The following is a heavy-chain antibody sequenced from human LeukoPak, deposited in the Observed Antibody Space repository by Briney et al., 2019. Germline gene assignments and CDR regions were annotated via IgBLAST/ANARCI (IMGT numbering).Heavy chain of an antibody. CDR1: GGSFSGYY. Sequence: KPSETLSLTCAVYGGSFSGYYWSWIRQPPGKGLEWIGEINHSGSTNYNPSLKSRVTISVDTSKNQFSLKLSPVTAADTAVYYCARATTDYDILTGYLNWFDPWGQGTLVTVSS. J-gene: IGHJ5*02. CDR3: ARATTDYDILTGYLNWFDP. CDR2: INHSGST. D-gene: IGHD3-9*01. V-gene: IGHV4-34*01.